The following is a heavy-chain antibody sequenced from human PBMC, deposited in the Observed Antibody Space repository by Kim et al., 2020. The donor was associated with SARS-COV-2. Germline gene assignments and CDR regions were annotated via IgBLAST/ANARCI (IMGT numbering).Heavy chain of an antibody. V-gene: IGHV4-34*01. J-gene: IGHJ6*02. CDR3: ARAASSGWYATRSLPQNYYYYYGMDV. Sequence: SETLSLTCAVYGGSFSGYYWSWIRQPPGKGLEWIGEINHSGSTNYNPSLKSRVTISVDTSKNQFSLKLSSVTAADTAVYYCARAASSGWYATRSLPQNYYYYYGMDVWGQGTTVTVSS. D-gene: IGHD6-19*01. CDR2: INHSGST. CDR1: GGSFSGYY.